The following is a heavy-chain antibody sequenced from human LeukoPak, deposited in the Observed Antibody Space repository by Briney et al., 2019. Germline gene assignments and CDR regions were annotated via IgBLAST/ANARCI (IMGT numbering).Heavy chain of an antibody. J-gene: IGHJ6*02. D-gene: IGHD5-12*01. CDR1: GFTFSSYA. Sequence: GGSLRLSCAASGFTFSSYAMSWVRQAPGKGLEWVSGISGGGGRTFYADSVKGRFTISRDNSKNTLSLQVNSLRVEDTAVYYCAKGGGYDLAMDVWGQGTTVTVSS. CDR3: AKGGGYDLAMDV. V-gene: IGHV3-23*01. CDR2: ISGGGGRT.